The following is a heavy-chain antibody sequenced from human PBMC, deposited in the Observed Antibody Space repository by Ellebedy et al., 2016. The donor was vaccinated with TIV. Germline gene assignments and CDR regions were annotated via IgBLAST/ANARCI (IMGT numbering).Heavy chain of an antibody. CDR1: GFTFSSFA. Sequence: GESLKISCAASGFTFSSFALHWVRQAPGKGLELVAYISQDGSNEYIADSVKGRFTVSRDNSERTVYLQMNSLSADDTAVYYCARDFNWNSYDSWGQGTLVTVSS. J-gene: IGHJ4*02. D-gene: IGHD1-20*01. V-gene: IGHV3-30-3*01. CDR3: ARDFNWNSYDS. CDR2: ISQDGSNE.